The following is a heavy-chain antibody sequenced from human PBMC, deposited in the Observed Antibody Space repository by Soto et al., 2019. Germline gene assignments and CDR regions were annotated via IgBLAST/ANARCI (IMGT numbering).Heavy chain of an antibody. CDR2: VRSKTNNYAT. D-gene: IGHD1-26*01. Sequence: DVQVVQSGGGLVQPGGSLKLSCAASGFAFNDSAMHWVRQASGKGLEWVARVRSKTNNYATAYPVSVRGKFTVSRDDSMGTTYLQMNSMKTEETARYYGTNNLVWGQGVRVTVPS. CDR1: GFAFNDSA. CDR3: TNNLV. V-gene: IGHV3-73*01. J-gene: IGHJ4*02.